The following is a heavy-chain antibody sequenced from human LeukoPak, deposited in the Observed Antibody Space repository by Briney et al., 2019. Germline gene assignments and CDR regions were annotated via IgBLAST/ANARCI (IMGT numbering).Heavy chain of an antibody. J-gene: IGHJ5*01. CDR2: IKGDGNEK. CDR1: GFSFSRYW. D-gene: IGHD3-10*01. V-gene: IGHV3-7*01. CDR3: AKEGAYPIITYDS. Sequence: QPGVSLRLSCAASGFSFSRYWMNWVRQAPGKGLEWVANIKGDGNEKNYVDSVKGRFSISRDNARNSLYLQMDSLRAEDTAVYYCAKEGAYPIITYDSWGQGALVTVSS.